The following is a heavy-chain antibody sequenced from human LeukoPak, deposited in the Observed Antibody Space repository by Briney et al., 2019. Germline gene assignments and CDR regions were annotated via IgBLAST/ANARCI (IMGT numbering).Heavy chain of an antibody. CDR3: VRGPPVVVTAIRALDY. CDR1: GFTLNSYA. Sequence: GGSLRLSCAASGFTLNSYAMSWVRQAPGKGLEWVSAISGSGGSTYYADSVKGRFTISRDNSKDTLYLQMHSLRDEDTAVYYCVRGPPVVVTAIRALDYWGRGTLVTVSS. D-gene: IGHD2-21*02. CDR2: ISGSGGST. J-gene: IGHJ4*02. V-gene: IGHV3-23*01.